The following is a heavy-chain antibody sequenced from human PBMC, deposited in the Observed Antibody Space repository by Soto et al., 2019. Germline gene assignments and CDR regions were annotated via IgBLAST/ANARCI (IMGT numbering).Heavy chain of an antibody. Sequence: PSETLSLTCAVYGGSFSGYYWSWIRQPPGKGLEWIGEINHSGSTNYNPSLKSRVTISVDTSKNQFSLKLSSVTAADTAVYYCARVAKRYQLHPGWFDPWGQGTLVTVSS. J-gene: IGHJ5*02. V-gene: IGHV4-34*01. D-gene: IGHD2-2*01. CDR3: ARVAKRYQLHPGWFDP. CDR2: INHSGST. CDR1: GGSFSGYY.